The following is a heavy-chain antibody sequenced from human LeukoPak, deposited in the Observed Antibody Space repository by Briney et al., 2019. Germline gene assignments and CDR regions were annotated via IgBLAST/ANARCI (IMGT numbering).Heavy chain of an antibody. CDR3: ARVKTVAGIDY. CDR2: ISSSSSYI. D-gene: IGHD6-19*01. CDR1: GFTFSSYS. Sequence: GGSQRLSCAASGFTFSSYSMNWVRQAPGKGLEWVSSISSSSSYIYYADSVKGRFTISRDNAKNSLYLQMNSLRAEDTAVYYCARVKTVAGIDYWGQGTLVTVSS. J-gene: IGHJ4*02. V-gene: IGHV3-21*01.